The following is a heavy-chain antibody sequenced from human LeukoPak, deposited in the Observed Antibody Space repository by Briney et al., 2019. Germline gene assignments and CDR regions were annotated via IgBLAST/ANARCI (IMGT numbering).Heavy chain of an antibody. J-gene: IGHJ4*02. D-gene: IGHD1-26*01. Sequence: GGSLRLSCAASGLTFSSYWMSWVRQAPGKGLEWVANIKQDGSEKYYVDSVKGRFTISRDNAKNSLYLQMNSLRAEDTAVYYCARDSGSYYFDYWGQGTLVTVSS. CDR2: IKQDGSEK. CDR3: ARDSGSYYFDY. V-gene: IGHV3-7*01. CDR1: GLTFSSYW.